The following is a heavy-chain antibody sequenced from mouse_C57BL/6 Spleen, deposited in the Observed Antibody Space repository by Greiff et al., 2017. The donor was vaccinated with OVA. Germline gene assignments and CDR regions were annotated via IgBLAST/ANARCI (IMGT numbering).Heavy chain of an antibody. Sequence: EVQGVESGGGLVKPGGSLKLSCAASGFTFSASGMHWVRQAPEKGLEWVAYISSGSSTIYYADTVKGRFTISRDNAKNTLFLQMTSLRSEDTAMYDCARRDYYGSSYFDYWGQGTTLTVSS. CDR2: ISSGSSTI. CDR3: ARRDYYGSSYFDY. CDR1: GFTFSASG. V-gene: IGHV5-17*01. J-gene: IGHJ2*01. D-gene: IGHD1-1*01.